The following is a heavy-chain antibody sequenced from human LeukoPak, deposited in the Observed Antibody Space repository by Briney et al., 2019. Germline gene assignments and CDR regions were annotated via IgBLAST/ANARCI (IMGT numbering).Heavy chain of an antibody. CDR3: ARPVLGSGSRGFDY. CDR2: INAYNGNT. J-gene: IGHJ4*02. CDR1: GYTLTSYY. V-gene: IGHV1-18*04. D-gene: IGHD3-10*01. Sequence: ASVKVSCKASGYTLTSYYMHWVRQAPGQGLEWLGWINAYNGNTNYAQKLQGRVTMTTDTSTSTAYMELRSLRSDDTAVFYCARPVLGSGSRGFDYWGQGTLVTVSS.